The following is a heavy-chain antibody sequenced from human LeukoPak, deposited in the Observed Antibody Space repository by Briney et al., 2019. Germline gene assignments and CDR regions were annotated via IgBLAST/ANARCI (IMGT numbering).Heavy chain of an antibody. V-gene: IGHV5-51*01. J-gene: IGHJ4*02. Sequence: GESLKISCKGSGYTFTSYWIGLVRQMPGKGLEWMGIIYPADAETRYSPSFQGQVTISADKSTSTAYLQWNSLRASDTAIYYCARLLIAMTDYWSQGTLVTVSS. CDR1: GYTFTSYW. CDR2: IYPADAET. D-gene: IGHD5-18*01. CDR3: ARLLIAMTDY.